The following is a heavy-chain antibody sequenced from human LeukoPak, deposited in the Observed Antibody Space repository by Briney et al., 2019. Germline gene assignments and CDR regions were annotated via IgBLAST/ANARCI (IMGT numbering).Heavy chain of an antibody. CDR1: GFTVSSNY. J-gene: IGHJ4*02. V-gene: IGHV3-66*01. D-gene: IGHD4-17*01. Sequence: GGSLRLSCAASGFTVSSNYMSWVRQAPGKGLEWVSVIYTGGSAYYADSVKGRFTISRDNSKNTLFLQLNSLRAEDTAVYYCARGNDYGDCRVSSTWGQGTLVTVSS. CDR3: ARGNDYGDCRVSST. CDR2: IYTGGSA.